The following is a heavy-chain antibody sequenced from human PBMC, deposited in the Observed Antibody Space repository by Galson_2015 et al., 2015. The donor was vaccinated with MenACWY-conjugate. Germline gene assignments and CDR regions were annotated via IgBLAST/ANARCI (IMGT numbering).Heavy chain of an antibody. CDR3: VRVSHDAFDI. J-gene: IGHJ4*02. D-gene: IGHD3-16*01. V-gene: IGHV3-20*04. CDR2: IYWNGVSA. Sequence: SLRLSCAASGFMFDGYGMSWVRQVPGKGLEWVSDIYWNGVSAGYADSVKGRFTISSDNAKNSLYLEMNSLRAEDTALYYCVRVSHDAFDIWGQGTPVTVSS. CDR1: GFMFDGYG.